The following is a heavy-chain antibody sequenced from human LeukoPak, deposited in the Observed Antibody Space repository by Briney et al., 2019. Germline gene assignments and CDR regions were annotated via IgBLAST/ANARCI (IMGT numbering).Heavy chain of an antibody. Sequence: ASAKVSCKASGYTFTSYDINWVRQATGQGLEWMGWMNPNSGNTGYAQKFQGRVTMTRNTSISTAYMELSSLRSEDTAVYYCARGEPDDAFDIWGQGTMVSVSS. CDR3: ARGEPDDAFDI. V-gene: IGHV1-8*01. D-gene: IGHD1-14*01. J-gene: IGHJ3*02. CDR2: MNPNSGNT. CDR1: GYTFTSYD.